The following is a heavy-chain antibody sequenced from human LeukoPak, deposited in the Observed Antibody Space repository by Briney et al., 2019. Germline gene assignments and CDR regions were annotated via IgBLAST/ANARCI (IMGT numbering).Heavy chain of an antibody. CDR3: AKHYGSGTYYNYFTY. CDR1: GFIFSSYA. CDR2: ITNGGGST. D-gene: IGHD3-10*01. J-gene: IGHJ4*02. V-gene: IGHV3-23*01. Sequence: GGSLRLSCAASGFIFSSYAMNWVRQAPGKGLEWVSGITNGGGSTYYADSVKGRFTISRDNSENTLFLQMSSLRAEDTATYYCAKHYGSGTYYNYFTYCGQGTLVSVSS.